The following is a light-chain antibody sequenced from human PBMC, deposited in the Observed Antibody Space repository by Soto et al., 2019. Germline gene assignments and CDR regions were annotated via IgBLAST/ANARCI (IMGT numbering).Light chain of an antibody. Sequence: SALTQPASVSVSPGQSITISCTGTSSDIGGYNHVSWYQQHPGKAPKLMIYEVSNRPSGVSNRFSGSKSGNTASLTISGLQAEDETDYFCSLYSSNGSLIFGPGTKVTV. CDR3: SLYSSNGSLI. CDR1: SSDIGGYNH. V-gene: IGLV2-14*01. J-gene: IGLJ1*01. CDR2: EVS.